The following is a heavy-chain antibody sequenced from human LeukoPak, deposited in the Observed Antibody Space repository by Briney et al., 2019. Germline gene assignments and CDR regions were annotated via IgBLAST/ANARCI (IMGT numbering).Heavy chain of an antibody. Sequence: SETLSLTCAVYGYSISSGYYGGWIRQPPGQGLGWIGTIYHSGSSYYNPSRTGRVTRAADTCKNHLSLSLISVPAPAASVYYCARHNKGVGNWFDPWGQGTLVTVSS. CDR1: GYSISSGYY. D-gene: IGHD3-3*01. V-gene: IGHV4-38-2*01. CDR3: ARHNKGVGNWFDP. CDR2: IYHSGSS. J-gene: IGHJ5*02.